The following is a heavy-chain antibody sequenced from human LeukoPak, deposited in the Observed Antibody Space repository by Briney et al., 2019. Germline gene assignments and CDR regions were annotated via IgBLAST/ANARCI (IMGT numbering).Heavy chain of an antibody. J-gene: IGHJ6*03. CDR3: ASGYSSSWYHDYYYYMDV. Sequence: ASVKVSCKASGYTFTGYYMHWVRQAPGQGLEWMGWINPNSGGTNYAQKSQGRVTMTRDTSISTAYMELSRLRSDDTAVYYCASGYSSSWYHDYYYYMDVWGKGTTVTISS. CDR1: GYTFTGYY. V-gene: IGHV1-2*02. D-gene: IGHD6-13*01. CDR2: INPNSGGT.